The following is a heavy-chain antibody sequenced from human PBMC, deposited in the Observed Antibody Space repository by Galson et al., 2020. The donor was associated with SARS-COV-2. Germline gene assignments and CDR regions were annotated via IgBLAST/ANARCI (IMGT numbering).Heavy chain of an antibody. V-gene: IGHV4-31*03. D-gene: IGHD3-10*01. CDR3: ARTSGDLDI. CDR1: GGSISTDGHF. Sequence: SETLSLTCSVSGGSISTDGHFWTWIRQPPGKGLEWLGYIYHSGTTYYNPSLKNRLTLAVDKSQNQFSLRLRSVTAADTAMYFCARTSGDLDIWGQGTKVTVSS. CDR2: IYHSGTT. J-gene: IGHJ3*02.